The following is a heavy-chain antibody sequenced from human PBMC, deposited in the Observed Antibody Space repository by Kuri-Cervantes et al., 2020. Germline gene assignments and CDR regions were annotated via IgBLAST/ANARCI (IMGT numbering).Heavy chain of an antibody. V-gene: IGHV3-30*03. CDR2: ISYDGSNK. CDR3: ARAVYGSGNHWFDP. D-gene: IGHD3-10*01. Sequence: GGSLRLSCAASGFTFSSYGMHWVRQAPGKGLEWVAVISYDGSNKYYADSVKGRFTISRDNSKNTLYLQMNSLRSEDTAVYYCARAVYGSGNHWFDPWGQGTLVTVSS. J-gene: IGHJ5*02. CDR1: GFTFSSYG.